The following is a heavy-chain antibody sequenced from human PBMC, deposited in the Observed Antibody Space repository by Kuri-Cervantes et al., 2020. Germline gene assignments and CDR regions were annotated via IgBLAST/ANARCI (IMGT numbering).Heavy chain of an antibody. V-gene: IGHV3-23*01. CDR3: AQDRHDTSGYYYIF. Sequence: GESLKISCAVSGFTVSVNYMTWVRQAPEKGLEWVSAISGSGDTTYYADSVKGRFTISRDNSENTLFLQMNIMTDDDTALYYCAQDRHDTSGYYYIFRGQGTLVTVSS. CDR1: GFTVSVNY. J-gene: IGHJ4*02. D-gene: IGHD3-22*01. CDR2: ISGSGDTT.